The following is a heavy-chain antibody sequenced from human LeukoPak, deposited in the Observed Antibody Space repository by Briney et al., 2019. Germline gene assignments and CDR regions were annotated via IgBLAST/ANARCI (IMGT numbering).Heavy chain of an antibody. V-gene: IGHV3-48*01. D-gene: IGHD4-11*01. Sequence: GGSLRLSCAASGFTFSSYSMNWVRQAPGKGLEWVSYISSSSSTIYYADSVKGRFTISRDNAKNSLYLQMDSLRAEDTAVYYCARDRLQSTNWGQGTLVTVSS. CDR1: GFTFSSYS. J-gene: IGHJ4*02. CDR3: ARDRLQSTN. CDR2: ISSSSSTI.